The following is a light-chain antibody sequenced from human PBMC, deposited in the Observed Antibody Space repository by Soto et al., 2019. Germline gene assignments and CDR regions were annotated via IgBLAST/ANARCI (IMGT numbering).Light chain of an antibody. CDR1: SSDVGSYNR. V-gene: IGLV2-18*01. CDR2: EVS. CDR3: SLYTSSRTFV. J-gene: IGLJ1*01. Sequence: QSALTQPPSVSGYPGQSVTIYCTGTSSDVGSYNRVSWYQQPPGTAPKLMIYEVSNRPSTVPDRFSGSKSGNTASLTISGLQAEDEADYYCSLYTSSRTFVFGTGTKLTVL.